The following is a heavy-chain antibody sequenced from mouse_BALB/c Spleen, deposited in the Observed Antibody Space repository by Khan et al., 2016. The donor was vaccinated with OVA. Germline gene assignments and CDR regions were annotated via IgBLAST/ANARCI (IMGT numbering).Heavy chain of an antibody. CDR2: ILPGSGST. CDR1: GYTFSSYW. CDR3: ARVNSGNGNDLDY. Sequence: VQLQESGADLMKPGASVKISCKVAGYTFSSYWIEWIKQRPGHGLEWIGEILPGSGSTNCNEKFKGKATFTADTSSNTAYMQLSSLTSEDSAVYYYARVNSGNGNDLDYWGQGTTLTGSS. V-gene: IGHV1-9*01. J-gene: IGHJ2*01. D-gene: IGHD1-1*01.